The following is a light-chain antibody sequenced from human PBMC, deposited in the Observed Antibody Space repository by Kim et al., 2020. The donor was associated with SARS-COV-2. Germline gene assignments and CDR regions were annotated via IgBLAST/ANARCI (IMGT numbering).Light chain of an antibody. V-gene: IGKV3-15*01. Sequence: SPGERPPLSCRASQSVSTNLAWYQQRPGQAPRLLIYDASTRATGIPARFSGSGSGTEFTLTISSLQSEDFAVYYCQQYNNFRTFGQGTKVDIK. CDR2: DAS. CDR3: QQYNNFRT. J-gene: IGKJ1*01. CDR1: QSVSTN.